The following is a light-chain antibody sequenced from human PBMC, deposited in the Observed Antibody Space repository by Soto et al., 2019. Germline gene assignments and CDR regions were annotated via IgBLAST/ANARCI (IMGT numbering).Light chain of an antibody. CDR3: QQYNSYSPT. CDR1: QSISSW. CDR2: KAS. V-gene: IGKV1-5*03. J-gene: IGKJ2*01. Sequence: DIQMTQSPSTLSASVGDRVTITCRASQSISSWLAWYQQKPGKAPKLLIYKASSLESGVPSRFSGSGSGKEFTLTISSLLPDDFATYYCQQYNSYSPTFGQGTKLEI.